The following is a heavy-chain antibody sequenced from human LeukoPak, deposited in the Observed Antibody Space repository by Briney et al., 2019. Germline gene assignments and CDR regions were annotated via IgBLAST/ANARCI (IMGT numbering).Heavy chain of an antibody. CDR2: ISNDGNNK. Sequence: GGSLRLSCAASGFIFSSYDMYWVRQAPGKGQEWVAVISNDGNNKQYADSVKGRFTISRDNSKNTLYLQMNSLRADDTAVYHCAKDGLMRFFDYWGQGTLVTVSS. J-gene: IGHJ4*02. V-gene: IGHV3-30*18. CDR1: GFIFSSYD. D-gene: IGHD2-8*01. CDR3: AKDGLMRFFDY.